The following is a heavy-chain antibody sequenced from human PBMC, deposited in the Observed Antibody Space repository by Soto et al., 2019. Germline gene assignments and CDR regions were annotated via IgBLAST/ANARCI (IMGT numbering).Heavy chain of an antibody. CDR1: GFTFSSYW. CDR3: ARTYSSSWYASAHPSDY. J-gene: IGHJ4*02. V-gene: IGHV3-7*05. D-gene: IGHD6-13*01. CDR2: IKQDGSEK. Sequence: GGSLRLSCAASGFTFSSYWMSWVRQAPGKGLEWVANIKQDGSEKYYVDSVKGRFTISRDNAKNSLYLQMNSLRAEDTAVYYCARTYSSSWYASAHPSDYWGQGTLVTVSS.